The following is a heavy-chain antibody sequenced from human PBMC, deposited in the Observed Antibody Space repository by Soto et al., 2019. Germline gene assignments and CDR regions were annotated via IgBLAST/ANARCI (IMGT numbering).Heavy chain of an antibody. CDR2: ISDDGSNK. CDR3: AECGFGVVNSYMDV. V-gene: IGHV3-30*18. CDR1: GFTFSTHG. D-gene: IGHD3-3*01. Sequence: QVQLVESGGGVVQPGKSLRLSCAASGFTFSTHGMHWVRQAPGKGLEWVAVISDDGSNKYYADSVKGRLTNSRDNSEATLDLEMKSLRAEDRVGYYCAECGFGVVNSYMDVWGKGTGVSVSS. J-gene: IGHJ6*03.